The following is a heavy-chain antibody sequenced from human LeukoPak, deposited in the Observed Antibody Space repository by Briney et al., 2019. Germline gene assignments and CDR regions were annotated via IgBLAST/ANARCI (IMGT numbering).Heavy chain of an antibody. CDR2: MWYDGSNK. CDR1: GFTLSSYG. J-gene: IGHJ4*02. D-gene: IGHD5-24*01. V-gene: IGHV3-33*06. Sequence: GGSLRLSCAASGFTLSSYGMHWVRQAPGRGLEWVAVMWYDGSNKYYADSVKGRFTISRDNSKNTLYLQMNSLRAEDTAVYYCAKIPPGGGGYNLAISGDWDYWGQGTLVTDSS. CDR3: AKIPPGGGGYNLAISGDWDY.